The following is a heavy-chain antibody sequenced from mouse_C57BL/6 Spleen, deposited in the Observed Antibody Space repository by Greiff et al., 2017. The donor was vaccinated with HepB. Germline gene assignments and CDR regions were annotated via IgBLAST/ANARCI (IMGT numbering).Heavy chain of an antibody. Sequence: QVQLQQSGAELVKPGASVKISCKASGYAFSSYWMNWVKQRPGKGLEWIGQIYPGDGDTNYNGKFKGKATLTADKSSSTAYMQLSSLTSEDSAVYFCARGFTTVVVPDWYFDVWGTGTTVTVSS. CDR3: ARGFTTVVVPDWYFDV. CDR1: GYAFSSYW. V-gene: IGHV1-80*01. J-gene: IGHJ1*03. D-gene: IGHD1-1*01. CDR2: IYPGDGDT.